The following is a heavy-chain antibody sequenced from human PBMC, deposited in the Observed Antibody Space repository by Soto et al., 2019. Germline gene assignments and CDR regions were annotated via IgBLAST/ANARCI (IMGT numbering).Heavy chain of an antibody. Sequence: GESLKISCKGSGYSFTSYWIGWVRQMSGKGLEWMGIIYPGDSDTRYSPSFQGQVTISADKSISTAYLQWSSLKASDTAMYYCARQAGYYDFWSGYYLDYWGQGTLVTVSS. J-gene: IGHJ4*02. CDR3: ARQAGYYDFWSGYYLDY. CDR1: GYSFTSYW. D-gene: IGHD3-3*01. CDR2: IYPGDSDT. V-gene: IGHV5-51*01.